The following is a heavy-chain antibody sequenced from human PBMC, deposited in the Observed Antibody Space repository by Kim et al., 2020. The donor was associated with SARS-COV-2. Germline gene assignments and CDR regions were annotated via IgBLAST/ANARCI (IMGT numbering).Heavy chain of an antibody. J-gene: IGHJ6*02. CDR1: GFTFSSYG. Sequence: GGSLRLSCAASGFTFSSYGMHWVRQAPGKGLEWVAVIWYDGSNKYYADSVKGRFTISRDNSKNTLYLQMNSLRAEDTAVYYCARDRLPLGGCSSTSCDYYYYYGMDVWGQGTTVTVSS. CDR2: IWYDGSNK. V-gene: IGHV3-33*01. CDR3: ARDRLPLGGCSSTSCDYYYYYGMDV. D-gene: IGHD2-2*01.